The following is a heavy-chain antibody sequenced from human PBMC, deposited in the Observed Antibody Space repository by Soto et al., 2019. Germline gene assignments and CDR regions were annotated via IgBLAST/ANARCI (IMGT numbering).Heavy chain of an antibody. CDR1: GGSISSGGYY. J-gene: IGHJ5*02. CDR2: IYYSGST. CDR3: ARAAHYSSPFRWFDP. D-gene: IGHD6-13*01. V-gene: IGHV4-31*03. Sequence: SETLSLTCTVSGGSISSGGYYWSWIRQHPGKGLEWIGYIYYSGSTYYNPSLKSRVTISVDTSKNQFSLKLSSVTAADTAVYYCARAAHYSSPFRWFDPWGQGTLVTSPQ.